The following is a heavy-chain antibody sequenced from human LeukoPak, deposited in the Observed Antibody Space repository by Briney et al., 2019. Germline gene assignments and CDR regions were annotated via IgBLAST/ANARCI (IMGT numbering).Heavy chain of an antibody. CDR2: IKQDGSEK. J-gene: IGHJ5*02. CDR1: GFTFTSYW. D-gene: IGHD2-2*01. CDR3: ARLYCSNTSCPNPRFDP. Sequence: QSGGSLRLSCAASGFTFTSYWMSWVRQAPGKGLEWVANIKQDGSEKYYVDSVEGRFTISRDNAKNSLYLQMNSLRAEDTAVYYCARLYCSNTSCPNPRFDPWGQGTLVTVSS. V-gene: IGHV3-7*01.